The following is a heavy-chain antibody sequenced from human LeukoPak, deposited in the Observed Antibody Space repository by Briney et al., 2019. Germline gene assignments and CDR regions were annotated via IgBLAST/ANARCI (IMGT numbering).Heavy chain of an antibody. CDR1: GGTFNSYS. Sequence: SVKVSCTTSGGTFNSYSISWVRQAPGQGLEGMGSIIPIFNITNYTQKFQGRLTITADTSTSTAYMELSSLKSEDTAVYYCARKPYYSDGRGYYYYFDFWGQGTLVTVSS. CDR2: IIPIFNIT. J-gene: IGHJ4*02. CDR3: ARKPYYSDGRGYYYYFDF. V-gene: IGHV1-69*02. D-gene: IGHD3-22*01.